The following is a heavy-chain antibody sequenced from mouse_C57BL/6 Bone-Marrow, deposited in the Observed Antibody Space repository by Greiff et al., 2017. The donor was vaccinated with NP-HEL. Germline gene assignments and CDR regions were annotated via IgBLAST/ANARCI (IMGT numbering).Heavy chain of an antibody. CDR3: TTGGSSPYAMDY. V-gene: IGHV14-4*01. Sequence: EVQLQESGAELVRPGASVKLSCTASGFNIKDDYMHWVKQRPEQGLEWIGWIDPENGDTEYAAKFQGKATITADTSSNTASLQLSSLTSEDTAAYYYTTGGSSPYAMDYGGQGTTVTVTS. CDR1: GFNIKDDY. D-gene: IGHD1-1*01. J-gene: IGHJ4*01. CDR2: IDPENGDT.